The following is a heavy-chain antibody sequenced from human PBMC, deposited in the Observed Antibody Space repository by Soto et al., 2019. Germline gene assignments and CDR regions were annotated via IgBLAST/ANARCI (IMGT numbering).Heavy chain of an antibody. CDR3: AREKASGYSGVFDY. V-gene: IGHV3-23*01. CDR2: LSGSGSST. D-gene: IGHD3-3*01. J-gene: IGHJ4*02. Sequence: GGSLRLSCTASGFTFSNYAMNWVRQAPGKGLEWVSTLSGSGSSTYYADSVKGRFTISRDNSKNTLYLQMNNLRAEDTAVYYCAREKASGYSGVFDYWGQGTLVTVSS. CDR1: GFTFSNYA.